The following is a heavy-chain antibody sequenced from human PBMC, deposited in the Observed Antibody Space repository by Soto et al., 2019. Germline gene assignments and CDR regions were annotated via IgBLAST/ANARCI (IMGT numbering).Heavy chain of an antibody. CDR1: GYTFTNDW. Sequence: GESLKISCNASGYTFTNDWIAWVRQMSGKGLERVGVIYPDDADTTYGPTFQGQVTISADKSLNTAYLQWSSLEVSDTAMYFCARSIYGTGGYYSDYWGQGTPVTVSS. J-gene: IGHJ4*02. D-gene: IGHD3-10*01. CDR2: IYPDDADT. V-gene: IGHV5-51*01. CDR3: ARSIYGTGGYYSDY.